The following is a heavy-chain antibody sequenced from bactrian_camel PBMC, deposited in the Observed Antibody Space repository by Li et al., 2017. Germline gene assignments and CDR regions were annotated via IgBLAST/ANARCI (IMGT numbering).Heavy chain of an antibody. J-gene: IGHJ4*01. CDR2: SNTDGIRT. CDR1: GYHSPIYC. D-gene: IGHD3*01. V-gene: IGHV3S1*01. Sequence: HVQLVEFGGGSVQPGGSLRLSCTASGYHSPIYCMAWFRQAPGQEREWVASSNTDGIRTYTDSVQGRFAISRDNNAKNTLYLQMDSLKPEDTAMYYCAVDVAYCSGYDERCCAEHEETYNYWGQGTQVTVS. CDR3: AVDVAYCSGYDERCCAEHEETYNY.